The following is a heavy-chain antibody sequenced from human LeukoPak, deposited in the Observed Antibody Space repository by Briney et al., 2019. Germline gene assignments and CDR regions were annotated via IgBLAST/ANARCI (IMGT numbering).Heavy chain of an antibody. CDR1: GFTFSSYS. D-gene: IGHD5-18*01. CDR2: ISSSSSYI. J-gene: IGHJ4*02. CDR3: ARPGYSYGPVDY. Sequence: AGGSLRLSCAASGFTFSSYSMNWVRQAPGKGLEWVSSISSSSSYIYYADSVKGRFTISRDNAKNSLYLQMNSLRAEDTAVYYCARPGYSYGPVDYWGQGTLVTVSS. V-gene: IGHV3-21*01.